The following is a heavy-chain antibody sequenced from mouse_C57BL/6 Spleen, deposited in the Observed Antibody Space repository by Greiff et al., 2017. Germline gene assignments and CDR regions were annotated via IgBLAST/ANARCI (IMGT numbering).Heavy chain of an antibody. J-gene: IGHJ4*01. CDR3: ARDWAYSNYVGAMDY. Sequence: EVMLVESEGGLVQPGSSMKLSCTASGFTFSDYYMAWVRQVPEKGLEWVANINYDGSSTYYLDSLKSRFIISRDNAKNILYLQMSSLKSEDTATYYCARDWAYSNYVGAMDYWGQGTSVTVSS. D-gene: IGHD2-5*01. CDR1: GFTFSDYY. V-gene: IGHV5-16*01. CDR2: INYDGSST.